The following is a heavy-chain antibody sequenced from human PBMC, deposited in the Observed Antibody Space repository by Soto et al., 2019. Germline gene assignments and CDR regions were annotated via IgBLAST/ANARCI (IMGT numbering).Heavy chain of an antibody. CDR1: GSTFGSYH. Sequence: QVQLVESGGGVFQPGGSLSLPVAASGSTFGSYHMHWFGRAPGKGLEWVAVISYDGSNKYYADSVKGRFTISRDNSKNTLYLQMNSLRAEDTAVYYCARGYYWHDYWGQGTLVTVSS. D-gene: IGHD1-20*01. CDR2: ISYDGSNK. V-gene: IGHV3-30-3*01. J-gene: IGHJ4*02. CDR3: ARGYYWHDY.